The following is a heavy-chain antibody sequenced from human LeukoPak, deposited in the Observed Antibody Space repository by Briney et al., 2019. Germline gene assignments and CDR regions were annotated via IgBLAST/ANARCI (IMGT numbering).Heavy chain of an antibody. CDR1: GGSFSGYY. CDR2: INHSGSA. V-gene: IGHV4-34*01. J-gene: IGHJ4*02. Sequence: SETLSLTCAVYGGSFSGYYWSWIRQPPGKGLEWIGEINHSGSANYNPSLKSRVTISVDTSKNQFSLKLSSVTAADTAVYYCARSTLRQLLFNCWGQGTLVTVSS. CDR3: ARSTLRQLLFNC. D-gene: IGHD2-2*01.